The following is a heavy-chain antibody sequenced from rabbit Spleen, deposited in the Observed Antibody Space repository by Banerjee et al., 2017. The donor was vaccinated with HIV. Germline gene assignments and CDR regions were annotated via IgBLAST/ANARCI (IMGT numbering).Heavy chain of an antibody. Sequence: QSLEESGGDLVKPGASLTLTCTASGFSFSSSYYMCWVRQAPGKGLEWIACIYAGSSACTSYASWAKGRFSISKTSSTTVTLQLTSLTAADTATYFCARDTASSFTSYGMDLWGPGTLVTVS. CDR3: ARDTASSFTSYGMDL. V-gene: IGHV1S40*01. D-gene: IGHD6-1*01. J-gene: IGHJ6*01. CDR2: IYAGSSACT. CDR1: GFSFSSSYY.